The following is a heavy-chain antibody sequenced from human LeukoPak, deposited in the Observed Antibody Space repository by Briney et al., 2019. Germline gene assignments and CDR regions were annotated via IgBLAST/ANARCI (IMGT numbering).Heavy chain of an antibody. J-gene: IGHJ4*02. CDR3: ARVGIAAAGTKFDY. CDR2: ISSSSSYI. V-gene: IGHV3-21*01. CDR1: GFTFSSYS. Sequence: GGSLRLSCAASGFTFSSYSMNWVRQAPGKGLEWVSSISSSSSYIYYADSVKGRFTISRDNAKNSLYPQMNSLRAEDTAVYYCARVGIAAAGTKFDYWGQGTLVTVSS. D-gene: IGHD6-13*01.